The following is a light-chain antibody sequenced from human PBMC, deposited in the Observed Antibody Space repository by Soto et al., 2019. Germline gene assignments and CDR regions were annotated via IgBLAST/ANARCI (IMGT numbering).Light chain of an antibody. J-gene: IGKJ4*01. Sequence: DIQMTQSPSSRSASVGYGVTITCRSSQSICSYLNWYHQAPGRAPKFLISAASSLQSGVPSRFSGSGSATDLSLTISSLQPEDFANYFCQQSYYTPINFGGGTKV. CDR1: QSICSY. V-gene: IGKV1-39*01. CDR3: QQSYYTPIN. CDR2: AAS.